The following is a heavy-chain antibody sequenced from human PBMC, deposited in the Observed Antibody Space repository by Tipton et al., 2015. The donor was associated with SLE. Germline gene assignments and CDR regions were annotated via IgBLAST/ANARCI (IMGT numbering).Heavy chain of an antibody. Sequence: TLSLTCTVSGASINSNFWSWIRQSPGKGLEWIGYIYSGGSTKYNPYFESRVTMSIDTSKNQFSLKVTSVTAADTAVYYCAREGSSWSDWFDPWGQGTLVTVSS. CDR3: AREGSSWSDWFDP. D-gene: IGHD6-13*01. V-gene: IGHV4-4*08. J-gene: IGHJ5*02. CDR1: GASINSNF. CDR2: IYSGGST.